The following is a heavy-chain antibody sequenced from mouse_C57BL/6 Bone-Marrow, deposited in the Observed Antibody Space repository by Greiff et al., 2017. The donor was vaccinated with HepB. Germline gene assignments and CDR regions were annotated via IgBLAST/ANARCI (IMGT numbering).Heavy chain of an antibody. J-gene: IGHJ2*01. CDR2: ISDGGSYT. CDR3: ARDAITTVVAPLFDY. CDR1: GFTFSSYA. D-gene: IGHD1-1*01. V-gene: IGHV5-4*01. Sequence: EVQVVESGGGLVKPGGSLKLSCAASGFTFSSYAMSWVRQTPEKRLEWVATISDGGSYTYYPDNVKGRFTISRDNAKNNLYLQMSHLKSEDTAMYYCARDAITTVVAPLFDYWGQGTTLTVSS.